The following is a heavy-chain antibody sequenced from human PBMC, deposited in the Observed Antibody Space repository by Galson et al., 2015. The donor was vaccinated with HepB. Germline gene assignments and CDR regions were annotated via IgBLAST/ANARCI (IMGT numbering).Heavy chain of an antibody. CDR3: TTFLEMTTVQY. CDR2: TYYRAKWYN. Sequence: CAISGDSVSNNNAAWYWIRQSPLRGLEWLGRTYYRAKWYNDYAESLRSRITISPDTSKNQFSLQLNSVTPEDTALYYCTTFLEMTTVQYWGQGTLVTVSS. V-gene: IGHV6-1*01. D-gene: IGHD4-11*01. CDR1: GDSVSNNNAA. J-gene: IGHJ4*02.